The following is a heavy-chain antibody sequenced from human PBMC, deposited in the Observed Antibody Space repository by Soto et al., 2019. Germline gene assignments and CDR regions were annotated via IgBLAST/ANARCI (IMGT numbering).Heavy chain of an antibody. J-gene: IGHJ6*02. CDR3: ARDIAVAGRGDYGMDV. V-gene: IGHV4-59*01. CDR2: IYYSGST. Sequence: SETLSLTCTVSGGSISSYYWSWIRQPPGKGLEWIGYIYYSGSTNYNPSLKSRVTISVDTSKNQFSLKLSSVTAADTAVYYCARDIAVAGRGDYGMDVWGQGTTVTVSS. D-gene: IGHD6-19*01. CDR1: GGSISSYY.